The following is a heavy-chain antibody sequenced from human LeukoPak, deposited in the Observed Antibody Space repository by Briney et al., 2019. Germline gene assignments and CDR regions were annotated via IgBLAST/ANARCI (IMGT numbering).Heavy chain of an antibody. J-gene: IGHJ4*02. CDR1: GFTFSSYA. CDR3: AGDGAPIAVAGTFDY. V-gene: IGHV3-23*01. Sequence: GGSLRLSCAASGFTFSSYAMSWVRQAPGKGLEWVSAISGSGGSTYYADSVKGRFTISRDNSKNTLYLQMNSLRAEDTAVYYCAGDGAPIAVAGTFDYWGQGTLVTVSS. CDR2: ISGSGGST. D-gene: IGHD6-19*01.